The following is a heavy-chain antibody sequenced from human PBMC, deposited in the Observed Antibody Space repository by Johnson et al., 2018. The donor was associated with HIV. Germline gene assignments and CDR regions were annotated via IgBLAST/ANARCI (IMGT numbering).Heavy chain of an antibody. V-gene: IGHV3-30*04. D-gene: IGHD3-3*01. CDR3: ANGGLQFLEWLPHDAFDI. Sequence: QVQLVESGGGVVQPGRSLRLSCAASGFTFSSYAMHWVRQAPVKGLEWVAVISYDGSDKYYAASVKGRFTISRDNSKNTLYLQMNSLRAEDTAVYYCANGGLQFLEWLPHDAFDIWGQGTMVAVSS. CDR2: ISYDGSDK. J-gene: IGHJ3*02. CDR1: GFTFSSYA.